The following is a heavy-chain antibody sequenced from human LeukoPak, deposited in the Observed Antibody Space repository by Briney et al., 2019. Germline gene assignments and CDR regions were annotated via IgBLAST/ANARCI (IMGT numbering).Heavy chain of an antibody. V-gene: IGHV3-43*02. Sequence: AGGSLRLSCAASGFTFDDYAMHWVRQAPGKGLEWVSLISGDGGSTYYADSVKGRFTISRDNSKNSLYLQMNSLRTEDTALYYCAKDMVHYYDSSGYYARAFDIWGQGTMVTVSS. CDR2: ISGDGGST. D-gene: IGHD3-22*01. CDR1: GFTFDDYA. J-gene: IGHJ3*02. CDR3: AKDMVHYYDSSGYYARAFDI.